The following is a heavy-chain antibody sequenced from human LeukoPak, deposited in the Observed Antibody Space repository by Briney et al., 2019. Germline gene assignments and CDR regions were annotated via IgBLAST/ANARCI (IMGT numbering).Heavy chain of an antibody. CDR2: IYYSGST. D-gene: IGHD4-23*01. J-gene: IGHJ6*03. Sequence: PSETLSLTCTVSGGSISSYYWSWFRQPPGKGLEWIGYIYYSGSTNYNPSLKSRVTISVDTSKNQFSLKLSSVTAADTAVYYCARSRGGNYDYYYYYYMDVWGKGTTVTVSS. CDR3: ARSRGGNYDYYYYYYMDV. CDR1: GGSISSYY. V-gene: IGHV4-59*01.